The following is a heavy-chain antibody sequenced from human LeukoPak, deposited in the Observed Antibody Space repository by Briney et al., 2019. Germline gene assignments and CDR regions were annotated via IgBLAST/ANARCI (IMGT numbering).Heavy chain of an antibody. CDR1: GYTFTSYG. D-gene: IGHD6-6*01. J-gene: IGHJ3*02. V-gene: IGHV1-8*03. CDR2: MNPNSGNT. CDR3: ARSWPGQSSSSDAFDI. Sequence: ASVKVSCKASGYTFTSYGISWVRQAPGQGLEWMGWMNPNSGNTGYAQKFQGRVTITRNTSISTAYMELSSLRSEDTAVYYCARSWPGQSSSSDAFDIWGQGTMVTVSS.